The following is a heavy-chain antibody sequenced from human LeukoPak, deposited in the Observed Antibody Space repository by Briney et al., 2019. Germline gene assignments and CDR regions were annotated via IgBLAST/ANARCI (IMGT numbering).Heavy chain of an antibody. CDR2: IYYSGNT. CDR1: GGSISSYY. D-gene: IGHD3-10*01. J-gene: IGHJ4*02. V-gene: IGHV4-59*01. CDR3: ARTPTYYGSATYLDY. Sequence: SETLSLTCTVSGGSISSYYWSWIRQPPGKGLEWIGYIYYSGNTNYNPSLKSRVTISVDTSKKQFSLNLRSVTTADTAVYYCARTPTYYGSATYLDYWGQGTLVTVPS.